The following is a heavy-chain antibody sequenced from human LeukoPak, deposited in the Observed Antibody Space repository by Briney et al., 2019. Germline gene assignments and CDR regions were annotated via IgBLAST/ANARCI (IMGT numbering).Heavy chain of an antibody. V-gene: IGHV4-59*01. D-gene: IGHD3-22*01. CDR3: ARDTGNYYDSSGYYYTDTNWFDP. Sequence: SETLSLTCTVSGGSISSYYWSWIRQPPGKGREWIGYIYYSGSTNYNPSLKSRVTISVDTSKNQFSLKLSSVTAADTAVYYCARDTGNYYDSSGYYYTDTNWFDPWGQGTLVTVSS. CDR1: GGSISSYY. J-gene: IGHJ5*02. CDR2: IYYSGST.